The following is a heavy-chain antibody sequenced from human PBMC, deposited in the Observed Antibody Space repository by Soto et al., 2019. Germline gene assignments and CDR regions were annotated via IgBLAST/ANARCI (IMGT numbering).Heavy chain of an antibody. CDR2: IWYDGSNK. CDR1: GFTFSSYG. V-gene: IGHV3-33*01. CDR3: ARLYSNSCYESGY. D-gene: IGHD6-13*01. J-gene: IGHJ4*02. Sequence: QVQLVESGGGVVQPGRSLRLSCAASGFTFSSYGMQWVRQAPGKGLEWVAVIWYDGSNKYYADSVKGRFTISRDNSKNTQYLQMNSLRAEDTVVYYCARLYSNSCYESGYWGQGTLVTVSS.